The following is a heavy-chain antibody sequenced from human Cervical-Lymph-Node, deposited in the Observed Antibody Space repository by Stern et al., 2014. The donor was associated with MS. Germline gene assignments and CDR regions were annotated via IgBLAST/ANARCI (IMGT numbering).Heavy chain of an antibody. CDR3: ARAIFGVNTAAMAPDAFDS. D-gene: IGHD3-3*01. J-gene: IGHJ3*01. V-gene: IGHV3-53*01. CDR2: IYTDGST. Sequence: EVQLVESGGGLIQPGGSLRLSCAAPGFIVSKNYMSWVRQAPGKGLEWVSLIYTDGSTYYAGSVKGRLTIFRDSSKNKLFLQMNSLRAEDTAMYYCARAIFGVNTAAMAPDAFDSWGQGTMVTVSS. CDR1: GFIVSKNY.